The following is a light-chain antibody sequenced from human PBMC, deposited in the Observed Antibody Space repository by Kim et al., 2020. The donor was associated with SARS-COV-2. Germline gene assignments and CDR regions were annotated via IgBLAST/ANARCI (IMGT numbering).Light chain of an antibody. J-gene: IGLJ2*01. CDR3: SSYTRSRTVV. CDR2: DVS. V-gene: IGLV2-14*03. CDR1: SSDVGGYNS. Sequence: GPSNTISGKGTSSDVGGYNSVAWYQQHPGKAPKHLIYDVSNRPSGVSNRFSGSKSGNTDSLTISGLQAEDEADYYCSSYTRSRTVVFGGGTQLTVL.